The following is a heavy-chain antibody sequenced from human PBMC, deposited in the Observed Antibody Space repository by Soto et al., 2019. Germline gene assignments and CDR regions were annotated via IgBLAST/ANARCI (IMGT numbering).Heavy chain of an antibody. CDR3: ARHWIAGSSIP. J-gene: IGHJ5*02. CDR2: IHYSGTS. D-gene: IGHD2-21*01. Sequence: PSETLSLTCSVSGDSISSSSQYWGWIRQPPGKGLEWIGSIHYSGTSYYNPSLKSRVTIFVDTSKNQLSLKLSSVTAADXXVYYCARHWIAGSSIPWGQGTLVTVSS. CDR1: GDSISSSSQY. V-gene: IGHV4-39*01.